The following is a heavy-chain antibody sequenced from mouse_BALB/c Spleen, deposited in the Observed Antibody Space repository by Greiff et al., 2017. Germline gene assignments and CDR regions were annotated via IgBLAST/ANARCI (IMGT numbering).Heavy chain of an antibody. D-gene: IGHD3-2*01. CDR3: ARRDSSGYPFAY. CDR2: INSNGGST. Sequence: EVQVVESGGGLVKLGGSLKLSCAASGFTFSSYYMSWVRQTPEKRLELVAAINSNGGSTYYPDTVKGRFTISRDNAKNPLYLQMSSLKSEDTALYYCARRDSSGYPFAYWGQGTLVTVSA. V-gene: IGHV5-6-2*01. CDR1: GFTFSSYY. J-gene: IGHJ3*01.